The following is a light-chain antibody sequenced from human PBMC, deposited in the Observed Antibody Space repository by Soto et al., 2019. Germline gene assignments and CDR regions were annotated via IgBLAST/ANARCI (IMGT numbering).Light chain of an antibody. J-gene: IGKJ1*01. CDR1: QSVSSN. CDR3: QQYNNWPWT. CDR2: GAS. Sequence: EIVMTQSPATLSVSPGERATLSCRASQSVSSNLAWYQQKPGQAPRLLIYGASNRATGITDRFSGSGSGTEFHLTISSLQSEDFAGYYCQQYNNWPWTFGQGTKVEIK. V-gene: IGKV3-15*01.